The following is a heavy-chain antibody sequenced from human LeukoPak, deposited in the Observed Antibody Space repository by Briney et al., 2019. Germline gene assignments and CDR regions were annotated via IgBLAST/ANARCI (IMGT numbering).Heavy chain of an antibody. V-gene: IGHV3-23*01. CDR1: GFTSSIYA. J-gene: IGHJ6*03. D-gene: IGHD2/OR15-2a*01. Sequence: PGGSLRLSCAGSGFTSSIYAMTWVRQAPGKGLEWVSSISGRGDSTNYADSVKGRFTISRDNSKNTLYMQMNSLKVGDTAVYYCAKGENIRILDYYYYMDVWGKGTTVTVSS. CDR3: AKGENIRILDYYYYMDV. CDR2: ISGRGDST.